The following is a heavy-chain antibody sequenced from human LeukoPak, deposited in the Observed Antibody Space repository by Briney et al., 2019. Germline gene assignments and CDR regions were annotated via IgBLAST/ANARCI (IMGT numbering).Heavy chain of an antibody. CDR1: GFTFSSYW. V-gene: IGHV3-7*01. D-gene: IGHD6-19*01. CDR3: ARDGRVAGYAFDI. J-gene: IGHJ3*02. CDR2: IKQDGSEK. Sequence: PGGSLRLSCAASGFTFSSYWMSWVRQAPGKGLEWVANIKQDGSEKYYVDSVKGRFTISRDNAKNSLYLQMNSLRAEDTAVYYCARDGRVAGYAFDIWGQGTMVTVSS.